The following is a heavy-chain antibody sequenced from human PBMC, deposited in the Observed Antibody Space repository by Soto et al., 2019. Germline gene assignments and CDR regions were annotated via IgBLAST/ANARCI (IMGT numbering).Heavy chain of an antibody. CDR2: IKQDGSEK. CDR3: ARGGRITIFGVVIPNNWFDP. Sequence: EVQLVESGGGLVQPGGSLRLSCAASGFTFSSYWMSWVRQAPGKGLEWVANIKQDGSEKYYVDSVKGRFTISRDNAKNSLYLQMNSLRDEDTAVYYCARGGRITIFGVVIPNNWFDPWGQGTLVTVSS. D-gene: IGHD3-3*01. J-gene: IGHJ5*02. V-gene: IGHV3-7*01. CDR1: GFTFSSYW.